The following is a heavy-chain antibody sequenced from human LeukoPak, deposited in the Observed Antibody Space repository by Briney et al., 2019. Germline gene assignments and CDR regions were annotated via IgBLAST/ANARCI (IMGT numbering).Heavy chain of an antibody. Sequence: GGSLRLSCAASGFTFSSYAMSWVRQAPGKGLEWVSGINWNGGSTGYADSVKGRFTISRDNAKNSLYLQMSSLRAEDTALYYCARDMDAAMDPYYYDSSGYFPLGYWGQGTLVTVSS. V-gene: IGHV3-20*04. J-gene: IGHJ4*02. D-gene: IGHD3-22*01. CDR3: ARDMDAAMDPYYYDSSGYFPLGY. CDR2: INWNGGST. CDR1: GFTFSSYA.